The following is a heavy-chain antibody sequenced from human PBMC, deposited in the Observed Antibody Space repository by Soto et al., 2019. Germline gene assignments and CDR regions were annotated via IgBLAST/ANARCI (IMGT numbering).Heavy chain of an antibody. V-gene: IGHV3-7*05. J-gene: IGHJ4*02. CDR3: ASARGYYDSVGSPIDY. Sequence: GGSLRLSCAASGFTFSVYWMSWVRQAPGKGLEWVANIKQDGSEKYYADSVKGRFTISRDNAKNSLYLQMNSLRAEDTAVYYCASARGYYDSVGSPIDYWGQGTLVTVSS. D-gene: IGHD3-22*01. CDR1: GFTFSVYW. CDR2: IKQDGSEK.